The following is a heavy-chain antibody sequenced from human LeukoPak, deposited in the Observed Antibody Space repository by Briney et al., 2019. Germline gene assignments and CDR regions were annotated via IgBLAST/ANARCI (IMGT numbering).Heavy chain of an antibody. Sequence: ASVKVSCKTSGYTFSGYYMHWVRQAPGQGLEWMGWINPNSSVTHYAQRFQGRVTMTRDTSISAAYMELSSLRSEDTAVYYCATPHSSGSYYFDYWGQGTLVTVSS. D-gene: IGHD6-19*01. V-gene: IGHV1-2*02. CDR1: GYTFSGYY. CDR3: ATPHSSGSYYFDY. J-gene: IGHJ4*02. CDR2: INPNSSVT.